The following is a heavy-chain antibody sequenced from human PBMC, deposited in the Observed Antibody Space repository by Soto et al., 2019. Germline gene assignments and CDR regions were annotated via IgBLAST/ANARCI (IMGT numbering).Heavy chain of an antibody. CDR3: AKNQFGPNSDYSGMDV. CDR2: ISGSGGST. J-gene: IGHJ6*02. Sequence: HPGGSLRLSCAASGFTFSSYAMSWVRQAPGKGLEWVSAISGSGGSTYYADSVKGRFTISRDNSKNTLYLQMNSLRAEDTAVYYCAKNQFGPNSDYSGMDVWGQGTTVTVSS. CDR1: GFTFSSYA. D-gene: IGHD1-7*01. V-gene: IGHV3-23*01.